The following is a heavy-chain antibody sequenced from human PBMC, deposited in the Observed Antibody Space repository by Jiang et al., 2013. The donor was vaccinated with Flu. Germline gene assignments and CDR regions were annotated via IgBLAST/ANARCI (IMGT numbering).Heavy chain of an antibody. CDR3: AHRSLAASIAALFDP. J-gene: IGHJ5*02. D-gene: IGHD6-6*01. V-gene: IGHV2-5*01. CDR2: IYWNDDK. Sequence: KPTQTLTLTCTFSGFSLSTSGVGVGWIRQPPGKALEWLALIYWNDDKRYSPSLKSRLTITKDTSKNQVVLTMTNMDPVDTATYYCAHRSLAASIAALFDPWGQGTLVTVSS. CDR1: GFSLSTSGVG.